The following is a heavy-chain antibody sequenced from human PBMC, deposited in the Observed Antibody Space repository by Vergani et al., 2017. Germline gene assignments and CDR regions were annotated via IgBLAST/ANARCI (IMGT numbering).Heavy chain of an antibody. CDR3: AKDSSGSYFYNWFDP. D-gene: IGHD1-26*01. V-gene: IGHV3-30*18. Sequence: QVQLVESGGGVVQPGRSLRLSCAASGFTFSSYGMHWVRQAPGKGLEWVSVISYDGSSKFYADSVKGRFTISRDNSKNTLYLQMNSLRAEDTAVYYCAKDSSGSYFYNWFDPWGQGTLVTVSS. CDR1: GFTFSSYG. CDR2: ISYDGSSK. J-gene: IGHJ5*02.